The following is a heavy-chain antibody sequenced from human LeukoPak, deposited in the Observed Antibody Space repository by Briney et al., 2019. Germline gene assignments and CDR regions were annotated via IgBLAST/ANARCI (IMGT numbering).Heavy chain of an antibody. D-gene: IGHD3-10*01. CDR2: IRSGGITT. J-gene: IGHJ4*02. Sequence: GGSLSLSCAASGFTFSSYEMNWVRQAPGKGLEWVSFIRSGGITTYYADSVKGRFTISRDNAKNSLYLQMNSLRAEDTAVYYCARDYYYGSGSYSDSWGQGTLVTVSS. CDR3: ARDYYYGSGSYSDS. V-gene: IGHV3-48*03. CDR1: GFTFSSYE.